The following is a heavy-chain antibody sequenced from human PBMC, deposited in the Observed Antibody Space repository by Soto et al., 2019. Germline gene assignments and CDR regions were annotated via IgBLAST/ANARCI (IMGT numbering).Heavy chain of an antibody. Sequence: GGSLRLSCAASGFTFSSYSMNWVRQAPGKGLEWVSSISSSRSYIYYADSVKGRFTISRDNTKNSLYLQMTSLRAEDTALYYCARVGGGSSKCAGRGVWGQGTTVTVSS. D-gene: IGHD3-10*01. CDR1: GFTFSSYS. J-gene: IGHJ6*02. CDR2: ISSSRSYI. CDR3: ARVGGGSSKCAGRGV. V-gene: IGHV3-21*01.